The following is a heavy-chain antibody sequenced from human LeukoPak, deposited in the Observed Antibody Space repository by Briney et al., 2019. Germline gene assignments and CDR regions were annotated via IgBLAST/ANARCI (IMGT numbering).Heavy chain of an antibody. CDR1: GLDLNDYW. CDR3: AWRKYFSTWLEP. CDR2: ISPSRSET. J-gene: IGHJ5*02. Sequence: GESLKISCKGSGLDLNDYWIGWVRQMPGKGLEWMGIISPSRSETQYSLPFQGQVTISVDKSTSTAYLQWSSLKASDTAIYYCAWRKYFSTWLEPWGQGTLVTVSS. V-gene: IGHV5-51*01. D-gene: IGHD1-14*01.